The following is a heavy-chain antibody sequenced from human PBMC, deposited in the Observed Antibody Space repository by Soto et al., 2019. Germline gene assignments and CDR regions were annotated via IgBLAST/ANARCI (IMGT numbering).Heavy chain of an antibody. CDR3: AREGPAPYYYYGMDG. Sequence: ASVKVSCKTSGYSFTTYCISWVRQAPGQGLEWMGWISGYNGNTNYAQKFQGRVTMTTDTSTSTAYMELRSLRSDDTAVYYCAREGPAPYYYYGMDGWGQGTTVTVSS. J-gene: IGHJ6*02. CDR1: GYSFTTYC. CDR2: ISGYNGNT. V-gene: IGHV1-18*01.